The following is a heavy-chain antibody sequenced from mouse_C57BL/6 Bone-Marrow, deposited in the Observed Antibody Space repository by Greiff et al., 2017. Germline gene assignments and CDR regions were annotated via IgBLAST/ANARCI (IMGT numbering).Heavy chain of an antibody. CDR3: ARGIYYDYNYAMDY. D-gene: IGHD2-4*01. CDR2: INPNNGGT. CDR1: GYTFTDYN. V-gene: IGHV1-22*01. Sequence: VQLQQSGPELVKPGASVKMSCKASGYTFTDYNMHWVKQSHGKSLEWIGYINPNNGGTSYNQKFKGKATLTVNTSSSTAYMELRSLTSEDSAVYYCARGIYYDYNYAMDYWGQGTSVTVSS. J-gene: IGHJ4*01.